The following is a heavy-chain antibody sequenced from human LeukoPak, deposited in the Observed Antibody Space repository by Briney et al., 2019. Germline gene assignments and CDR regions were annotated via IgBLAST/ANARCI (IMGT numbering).Heavy chain of an antibody. CDR2: IYYSGST. CDR1: GGSISSSSYY. CDR3: ATRSERITMIVVVIYAFDI. Sequence: RTSETLSLTCTVSGGSISSSSYYWSWIRQPPGKGLEWIGSIYYSGSTYYNPSLKSRVTISVDTSKNQFSLKLSSVTAADTAVYYCATRSERITMIVVVIYAFDIWVQGTMVTVSS. J-gene: IGHJ3*02. D-gene: IGHD3-22*01. V-gene: IGHV4-39*01.